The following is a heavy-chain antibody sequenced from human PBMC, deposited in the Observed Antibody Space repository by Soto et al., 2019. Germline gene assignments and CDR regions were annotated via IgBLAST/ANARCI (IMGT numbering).Heavy chain of an antibody. CDR3: ARDRDLTSSWSFDY. J-gene: IGHJ4*02. Sequence: PGGSLRLSCAASGFTFSDYYMTWIRQAPGEGLGWVSYISTTSDYTNYADSVKGRFTISRDNAKNSLYLQMNSLRAEDTAVYYCARDRDLTSSWSFDYWGQGTLVTVSS. CDR1: GFTFSDYY. V-gene: IGHV3-11*06. CDR2: ISTTSDYT. D-gene: IGHD6-13*01.